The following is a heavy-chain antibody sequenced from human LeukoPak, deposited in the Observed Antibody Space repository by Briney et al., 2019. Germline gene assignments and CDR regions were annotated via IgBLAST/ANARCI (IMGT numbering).Heavy chain of an antibody. V-gene: IGHV3-11*06. D-gene: IGHD6-13*01. CDR1: GFTFSDYY. J-gene: IGHJ4*02. CDR3: ARGGRSSWNDY. Sequence: GGSLRLSCAASGFTFSDYYMSWIRQAPGKGLEWISYISSSSSYTNYADFVKGRFTISRDNAKNSLYLQMNSLRAEDTAVYYCARGGRSSWNDYWGQGTLVTVSS. CDR2: ISSSSSYT.